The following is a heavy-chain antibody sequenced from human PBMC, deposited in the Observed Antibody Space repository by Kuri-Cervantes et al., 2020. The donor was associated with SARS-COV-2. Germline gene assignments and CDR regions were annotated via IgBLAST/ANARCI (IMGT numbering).Heavy chain of an antibody. Sequence: ASVKVSCKASGYTFTSYYMHWVRQAPGQGLEWMGWISAYNGNTNYAQKLQGRVTMTTDTSTSTAYMELRSLRSDDTAVYYCARKFWSGYLLDYWGQGTLVTVSS. V-gene: IGHV1-18*04. CDR1: GYTFTSYY. J-gene: IGHJ4*02. CDR3: ARKFWSGYLLDY. D-gene: IGHD3-3*01. CDR2: ISAYNGNT.